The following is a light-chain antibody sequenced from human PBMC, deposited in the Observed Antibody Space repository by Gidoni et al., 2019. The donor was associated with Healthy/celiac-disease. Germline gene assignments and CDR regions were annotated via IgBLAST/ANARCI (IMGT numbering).Light chain of an antibody. V-gene: IGKV1-8*01. CDR3: QQYYSYPQT. CDR1: QGISSY. J-gene: IGKJ1*01. CDR2: AAY. Sequence: AIRITQSPSSLSASTGDRVTITCRASQGISSYLAWYQQKPGKAPKLLIYAAYTLQSGVPSRFSGSGSGTDFTLTISCLQSEDFATYYCQQYYSYPQTFGQGTKVEIK.